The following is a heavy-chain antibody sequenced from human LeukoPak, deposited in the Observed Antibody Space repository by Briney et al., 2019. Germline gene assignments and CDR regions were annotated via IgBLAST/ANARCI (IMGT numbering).Heavy chain of an antibody. J-gene: IGHJ4*02. V-gene: IGHV3-23*01. CDR1: GFTFSSYA. CDR2: ISGSGGST. CDR3: ASHLALIVVARTWGY. D-gene: IGHD2-15*01. Sequence: HTGGSLRLSCAASGFTFSSYAMSWVRQAPGKGLEWVSAISGSGGSTYYADSVKGRFTISRDNSKNTLYLQMNSLRAEDTAVYYCASHLALIVVARTWGYWGQGTLVTVSS.